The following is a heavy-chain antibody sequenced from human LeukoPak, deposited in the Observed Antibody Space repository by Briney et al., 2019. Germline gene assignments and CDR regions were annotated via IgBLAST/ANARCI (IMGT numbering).Heavy chain of an antibody. CDR1: GLTFSTSA. CDR3: AKDGCPSCYFVYYYYGMDV. CDR2: ISDSGGIA. D-gene: IGHD2-2*01. Sequence: GGSLRLSCAASGLTFSTSAMSWVRQAPGKGLEWVSSISDSGGIAYYADSVKGRFTISRDNSNNTLSLQMSSLRAEDTAVYYCAKDGCPSCYFVYYYYGMDVWGQGTTVTVSS. J-gene: IGHJ6*02. V-gene: IGHV3-23*01.